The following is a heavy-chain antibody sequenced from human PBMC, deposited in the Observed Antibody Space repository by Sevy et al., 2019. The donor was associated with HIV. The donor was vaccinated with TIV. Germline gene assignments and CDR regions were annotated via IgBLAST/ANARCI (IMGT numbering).Heavy chain of an antibody. D-gene: IGHD3-10*01. Sequence: SETLFLTCAVYGGSFSGYYWSWIRQPPGKGLEWIGEINHSGSTNYNPSLKSRVTISVDTSKNQFSLKLSSVTAADTAVYYCARFNYYGSGTYYKKYYYGLDVWGQGTTVTVSS. CDR3: ARFNYYGSGTYYKKYYYGLDV. CDR1: GGSFSGYY. V-gene: IGHV4-34*01. CDR2: INHSGST. J-gene: IGHJ6*02.